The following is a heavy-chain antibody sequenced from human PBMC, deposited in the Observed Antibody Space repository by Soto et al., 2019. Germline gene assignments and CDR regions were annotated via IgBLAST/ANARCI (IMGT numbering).Heavy chain of an antibody. V-gene: IGHV3-23*01. CDR3: AKGLTSSSSLDWFDP. J-gene: IGHJ5*02. CDR1: GFTFSSYA. D-gene: IGHD6-6*01. CDR2: ISGSGGST. Sequence: PGGSLRLSCAASGFTFSSYAMSWVRQAPGKGLEWVSAISGSGGSTYYADSVKGRFTISRDNPKNTLYLQMNSLRAEDTAVYYCAKGLTSSSSLDWFDPWGQGTLVTVSS.